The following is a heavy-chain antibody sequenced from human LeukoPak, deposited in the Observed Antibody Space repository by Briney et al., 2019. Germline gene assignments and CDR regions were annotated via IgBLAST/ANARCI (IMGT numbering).Heavy chain of an antibody. CDR1: GFTFRSYW. Sequence: GGSLRLSCAASGFTFRSYWMRWVRQAPGKGLEWVANIKQDGSEKNYMDSVKGRFTISRDNAKNSLYLQMNSLRAEDTAVYYCASGLELDYWGQGTLVTVSS. CDR3: ASGLELDY. V-gene: IGHV3-7*03. CDR2: IKQDGSEK. J-gene: IGHJ4*02.